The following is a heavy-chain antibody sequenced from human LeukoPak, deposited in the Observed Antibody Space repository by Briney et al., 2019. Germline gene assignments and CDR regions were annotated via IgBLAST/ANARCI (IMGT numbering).Heavy chain of an antibody. J-gene: IGHJ3*02. D-gene: IGHD3-10*01. Sequence: GGSLRLSCAASGFTFSSYAMHWVRQAPGKGLEYVSGISTNGGSTYYADSVKGRFTISRDNSKNTLYLQMNSLRAEDTAVYYCARPRGSGSEWYAFDIWGQGTMVTVSS. CDR2: ISTNGGST. CDR1: GFTFSSYA. V-gene: IGHV3-64*02. CDR3: ARPRGSGSEWYAFDI.